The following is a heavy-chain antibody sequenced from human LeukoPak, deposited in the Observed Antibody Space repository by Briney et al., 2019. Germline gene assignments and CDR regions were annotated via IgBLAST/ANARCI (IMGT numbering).Heavy chain of an antibody. CDR1: GGSISSYD. V-gene: IGHV4-59*05. Sequence: SETLSLTCTFSGGSISSYDWSWIRQPPGKGLEWIGSFYYSGSTYYNPSLKSRVAISVDTTKNQFSLNLSSVTAADTAVYYLARQSGITMIVVVIHDAFDIWGQGTMVTVSS. J-gene: IGHJ3*02. CDR2: FYYSGST. CDR3: ARQSGITMIVVVIHDAFDI. D-gene: IGHD3-22*01.